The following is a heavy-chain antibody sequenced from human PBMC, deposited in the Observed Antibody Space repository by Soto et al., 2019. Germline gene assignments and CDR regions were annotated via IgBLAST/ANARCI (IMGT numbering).Heavy chain of an antibody. Sequence: SETLSLTCTVSGGSVSSGSHQWSWIRQSPGKGLEWIGYIYYTGSTNYNPSLKSRGTISVDKSKNQFSLKLSSVTAADTAVYYCARDRRGSGYYFTFDYWGREPWSPSPQ. CDR1: GGSVSSGSHQ. J-gene: IGHJ4*02. V-gene: IGHV4-61*01. CDR3: ARDRRGSGYYFTFDY. D-gene: IGHD3-22*01. CDR2: IYYTGST.